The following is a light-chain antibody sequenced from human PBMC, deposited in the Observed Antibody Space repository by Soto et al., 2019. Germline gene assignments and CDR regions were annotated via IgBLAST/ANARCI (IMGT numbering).Light chain of an antibody. CDR1: QSVSSN. V-gene: IGKV3-15*01. Sequence: EIVMTQSPATLSVSPGERATLSCRASQSVSSNYLAWYHQNPGQAPRLLIYGASTRATGIPARFSGSGSGTEFTLTISSLQSEDFAVYYCQQYNNWPPLLTFGGGTKVDIK. J-gene: IGKJ4*01. CDR2: GAS. CDR3: QQYNNWPPLLT.